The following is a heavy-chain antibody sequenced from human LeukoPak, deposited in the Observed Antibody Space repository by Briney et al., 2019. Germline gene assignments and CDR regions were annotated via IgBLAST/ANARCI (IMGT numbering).Heavy chain of an antibody. Sequence: ASVKVSCKASGYTFTDYYMHWVRQAPGQGLEWMGWINPNSGGTNHAQKFQGRVTMTRDTSTSTAYMELSRLRSDDTAVYYCARSSYYYDSSGYYYLDFWGQGTLVTVSS. CDR3: ARSSYYYDSSGYYYLDF. V-gene: IGHV1-2*02. J-gene: IGHJ4*02. D-gene: IGHD3-22*01. CDR1: GYTFTDYY. CDR2: INPNSGGT.